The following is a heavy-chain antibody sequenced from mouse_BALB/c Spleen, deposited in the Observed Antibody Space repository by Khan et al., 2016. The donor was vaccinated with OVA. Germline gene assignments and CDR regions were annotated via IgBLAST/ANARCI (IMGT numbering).Heavy chain of an antibody. V-gene: IGHV1S81*02. Sequence: VQLQQSGAELVKAGASVKMSCKASGYTFTSYWMHWVKQRLGQGLEWFAETNPTNGRTYYNEKFKSKATLTGDKSSSPAYMLLSGPTFEDSAVYDNARIKKIVATYFDYWGQGTTLTVSS. D-gene: IGHD1-1*01. CDR2: TNPTNGRT. CDR1: GYTFTSYW. CDR3: ARIKKIVATYFDY. J-gene: IGHJ2*01.